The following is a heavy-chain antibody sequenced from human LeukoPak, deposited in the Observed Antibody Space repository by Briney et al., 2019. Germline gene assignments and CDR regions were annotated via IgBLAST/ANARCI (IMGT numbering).Heavy chain of an antibody. V-gene: IGHV3-23*01. CDR1: GFTFSSYV. D-gene: IGHD4-17*01. CDR2: ISNSGSST. Sequence: GGSLRLSCAASGFTFSSYVMSWVRQAPGKGLEWVSAISNSGSSTSYADSVKGRFAISRDNSKNTPYLQMNSLRAEDMAVYYCAKPLLFIRPSYGDYAIDYWGQGTLVTVSS. CDR3: AKPLLFIRPSYGDYAIDY. J-gene: IGHJ4*02.